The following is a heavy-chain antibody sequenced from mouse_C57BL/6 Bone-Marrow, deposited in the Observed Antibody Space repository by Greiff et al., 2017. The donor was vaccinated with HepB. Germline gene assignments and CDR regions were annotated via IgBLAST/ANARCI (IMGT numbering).Heavy chain of an antibody. V-gene: IGHV1-64*01. CDR1: GYTFTSYW. CDR3: ARSLPGYYLYYYAMDC. Sequence: QVQLQQPGAELVKPGASVKLSCKASGYTFTSYWMHWVKQRPGQGLEWIGMIHPNSGSTNYNEKFKSKATLTVDKSSSTAYMQLSSLTSEDSAVYCGARSLPGYYLYYYAMDCWGRGTSVTVSS. CDR2: IHPNSGST. J-gene: IGHJ4*01. D-gene: IGHD2-3*01.